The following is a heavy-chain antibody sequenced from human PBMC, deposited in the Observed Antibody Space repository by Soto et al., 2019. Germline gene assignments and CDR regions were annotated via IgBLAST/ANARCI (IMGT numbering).Heavy chain of an antibody. CDR1: GASINNYY. Sequence: QVQLQEWGPGLVKPSETLSLTCTVSGASINNYYGSWVRQPPGKGLEWIGYMYYSGGSNSNPSLKGRVTISVDTSKNQISLKLTSVTAADTAVYYCVRSGHSSGGVMWGQGTLVTVSS. CDR3: VRSGHSSGGVM. D-gene: IGHD3-16*01. V-gene: IGHV4-59*01. CDR2: MYYSGGS. J-gene: IGHJ4*02.